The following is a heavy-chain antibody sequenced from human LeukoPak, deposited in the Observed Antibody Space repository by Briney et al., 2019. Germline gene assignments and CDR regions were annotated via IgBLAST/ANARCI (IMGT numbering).Heavy chain of an antibody. J-gene: IGHJ4*02. D-gene: IGHD3-16*01. V-gene: IGHV4-59*12. CDR3: ARRYGWGSYLFDY. CDR2: IYYSGST. CDR1: GGSISSYY. Sequence: PSETLSLTCTVSGGSISSYYWSWIRQPPGKGLEWIGYIYYSGSTNYNPSLKSRVTISVDTSKNQFSLKLSSVTAADTAVYYCARRYGWGSYLFDYWGQGTLVTVSS.